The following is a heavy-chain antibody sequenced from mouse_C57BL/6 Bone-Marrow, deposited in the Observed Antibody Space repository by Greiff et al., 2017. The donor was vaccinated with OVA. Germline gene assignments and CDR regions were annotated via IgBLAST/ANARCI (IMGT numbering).Heavy chain of an antibody. CDR3: TPPTGTAMDY. D-gene: IGHD4-1*02. Sequence: VQLQQSGAELVRPGASVKLSCTASGFTIKDDYMHWVKQRPEQGLEWIGWIDPENGDTEYASKFQGKATITADTSSNTAYLQLNSLTSEDTAVYYCTPPTGTAMDYWGQGTSVTVSS. CDR2: IDPENGDT. CDR1: GFTIKDDY. V-gene: IGHV14-4*01. J-gene: IGHJ4*01.